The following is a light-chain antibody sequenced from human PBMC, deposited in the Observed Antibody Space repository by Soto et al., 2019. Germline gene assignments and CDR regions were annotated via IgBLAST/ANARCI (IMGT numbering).Light chain of an antibody. Sequence: QSVLTQPRSVSGSPGQSVTISCTGTSSDVGGYNYVSWYQQHPGKAPKLMIYGVSKWPSGVPDRFSGSKSGNTASLTISGLQAEDEADYYCCSYAGRYTWVFGGGTKLTVL. CDR1: SSDVGGYNY. CDR2: GVS. J-gene: IGLJ3*02. V-gene: IGLV2-11*01. CDR3: CSYAGRYTWV.